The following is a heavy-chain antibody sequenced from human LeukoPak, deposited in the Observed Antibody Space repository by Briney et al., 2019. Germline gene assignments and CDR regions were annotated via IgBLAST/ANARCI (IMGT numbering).Heavy chain of an antibody. V-gene: IGHV3-48*01. D-gene: IGHD6-13*01. CDR2: ISSSAI. J-gene: IGHJ4*02. Sequence: PGGSLRLSCAASGFAFSTYSMNWIRQAPGKGLEWVSYISSSAIYYADSVKGRFTTSRDNSKNTLYLEMNSLRAEDTAVYYCAKPREGSTSWYAAGWGQGTLVTVSS. CDR3: AKPREGSTSWYAAG. CDR1: GFAFSTYS.